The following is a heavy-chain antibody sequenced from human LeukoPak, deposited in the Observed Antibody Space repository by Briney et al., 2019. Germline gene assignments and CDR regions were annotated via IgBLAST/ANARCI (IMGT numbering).Heavy chain of an antibody. D-gene: IGHD3-22*01. CDR2: IIPIFGTA. V-gene: IGHV1-69*05. Sequence: GASVKVSCKASGGTFSNYAITWVRQAPGQGLEWMGGIIPIFGTASYAQKFLGRVTMTTDTSTSTAYMELRSLRSDDTAVYYCARDRAIIGVPLVVITKISHPRNDYWGQGTLVTVSP. CDR3: ARDRAIIGVPLVVITKISHPRNDY. J-gene: IGHJ4*02. CDR1: GGTFSNYA.